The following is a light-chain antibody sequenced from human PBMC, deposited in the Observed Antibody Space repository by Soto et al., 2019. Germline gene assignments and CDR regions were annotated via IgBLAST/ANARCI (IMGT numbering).Light chain of an antibody. V-gene: IGLV2-8*01. J-gene: IGLJ1*01. CDR2: EVN. CDR3: SSFASTNNYV. Sequence: QSVLTQPPSASGSPGQSVTISCTGTSSDIGRYDYVSWYQQHPGKAPKLLIYEVNKRPSGVPDRFSGSKSGSSASLTVSGLQADDEADYYCSSFASTNNYVFGTGTNLTVL. CDR1: SSDIGRYDY.